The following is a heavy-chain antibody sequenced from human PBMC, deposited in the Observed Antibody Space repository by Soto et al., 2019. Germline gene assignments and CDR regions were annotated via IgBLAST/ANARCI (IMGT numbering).Heavy chain of an antibody. V-gene: IGHV3-30-3*01. D-gene: IGHD1-20*01. Sequence: QVQLVESGGGVVQPGRSLRLSCAASGFTYSTYTMHWVRQAPGKGLEWVAVISYDGNNKFYADSVKGRFTISRDSTKQTLYVKMNSLRPDDTAMYCCARDGVSSTEYTWNDGAHFDYWGQGALVTVSS. CDR2: ISYDGNNK. CDR3: ARDGVSSTEYTWNDGAHFDY. CDR1: GFTYSTYT. J-gene: IGHJ4*02.